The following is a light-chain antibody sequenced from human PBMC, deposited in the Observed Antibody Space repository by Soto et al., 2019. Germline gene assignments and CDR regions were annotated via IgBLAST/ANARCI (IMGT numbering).Light chain of an antibody. CDR1: SSDVGGYKY. V-gene: IGLV2-14*01. J-gene: IGLJ1*01. CDR2: DVS. CDR3: SSYTISSADV. Sequence: QSALTQPASVSGSPGKSITISCTGTSSDVGGYKYVSWYQQHPGTAPKLMIYDVSNRPSGVSNRFSGSKSGNTASLTISGLQAEDEADYYCSSYTISSADVFGTGTKLTVL.